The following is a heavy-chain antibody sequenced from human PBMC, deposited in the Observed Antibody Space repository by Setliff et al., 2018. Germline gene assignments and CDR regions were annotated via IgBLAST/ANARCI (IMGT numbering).Heavy chain of an antibody. V-gene: IGHV4-61*09. CDR3: ARLPKIVTGYYGSHYYYYMDV. J-gene: IGHJ6*03. CDR2: ISPSGST. D-gene: IGHD3-9*01. CDR1: GASVGSGGYY. Sequence: PSETLSLTCTVSGASVGSGGYYWIWIRQPAGKGLEWIGHISPSGSTNYNPSLRSRITISLDTSKNHFSLRVNSVTAADTALYYCARLPKIVTGYYGSHYYYYMDVWGKGTTVTVSS.